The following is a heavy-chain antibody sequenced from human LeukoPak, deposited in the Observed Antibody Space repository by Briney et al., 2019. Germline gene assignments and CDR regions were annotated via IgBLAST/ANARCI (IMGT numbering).Heavy chain of an antibody. V-gene: IGHV1-69*13. D-gene: IGHD4-17*01. CDR1: GGTFSSYA. Sequence: ASVKVSCKASGGTFSSYAISWVRQAPGQGLEWMGGIIPIFGTANYAQKFQGRVTITADESTSTAYMELSSLRSEDTAVYYCARTRRSPEYFQHWGQGTLVTVSS. CDR2: IIPIFGTA. CDR3: ARTRRSPEYFQH. J-gene: IGHJ1*01.